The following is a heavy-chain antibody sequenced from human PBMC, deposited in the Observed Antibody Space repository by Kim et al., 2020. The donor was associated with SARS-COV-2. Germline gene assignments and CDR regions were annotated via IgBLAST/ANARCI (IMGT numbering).Heavy chain of an antibody. J-gene: IGHJ4*02. CDR1: GFTFSSYE. V-gene: IGHV3-48*03. D-gene: IGHD3-3*01. Sequence: GGSLRLSFAASGFTFSSYEMNWVRQAPGKGLEWVSYISSSGSTIYYADSVKGRFTISRDNAKNSLYLQMNSLRAEDTAVYYCASSPWSGYPYFDYWGQGTLVTVSS. CDR3: ASSPWSGYPYFDY. CDR2: ISSSGSTI.